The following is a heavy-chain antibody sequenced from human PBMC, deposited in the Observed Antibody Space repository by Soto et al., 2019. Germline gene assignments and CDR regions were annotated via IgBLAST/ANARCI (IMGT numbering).Heavy chain of an antibody. CDR3: ARDTIPTGYYADS. D-gene: IGHD3-9*01. J-gene: IGHJ4*02. CDR2: LSNDGKKE. V-gene: IGHV3-30*03. Sequence: PVGSLRLSCEASGFPVNTYAMHWVRQAPGKGPEWVAVLSNDGKKEYYADSVKGRFTISRDSSKNTLYLQMSDLRFEDTAVYFCARDTIPTGYYADSWGQGTLVTVSS. CDR1: GFPVNTYA.